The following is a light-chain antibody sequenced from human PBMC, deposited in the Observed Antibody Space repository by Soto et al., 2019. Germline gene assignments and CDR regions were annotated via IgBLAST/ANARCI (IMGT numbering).Light chain of an antibody. V-gene: IGLV2-14*01. CDR2: DVS. CDR3: SSYTSSSTLVV. J-gene: IGLJ2*01. CDR1: SSDVGGYNY. Sequence: QSALTQPASVSGSPGQSITISCTGTSSDVGGYNYVSWYQQHPGKAPKLMIYDVSNRPSGVSNRFSGSKSGNTASLTISGLQAEDEADYYCSSYTSSSTLVVFDGGTNDRP.